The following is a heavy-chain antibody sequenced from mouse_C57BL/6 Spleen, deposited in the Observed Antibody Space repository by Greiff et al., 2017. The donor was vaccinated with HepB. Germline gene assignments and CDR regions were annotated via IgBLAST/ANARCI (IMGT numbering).Heavy chain of an antibody. J-gene: IGHJ4*01. CDR1: GFTFSDYG. D-gene: IGHD1-1*01. CDR2: ISSGSSTI. Sequence: DVMLVESGGGLVKPGGSLKLSCAASGFTFSDYGMHWVRQAPEKGLEWVAYISSGSSTIYYADTVKGRFTISRDNAKNTLFLQMTSLRSEDTAMYYCARGVFYYGAMDYWGQGTSVTVSS. CDR3: ARGVFYYGAMDY. V-gene: IGHV5-17*01.